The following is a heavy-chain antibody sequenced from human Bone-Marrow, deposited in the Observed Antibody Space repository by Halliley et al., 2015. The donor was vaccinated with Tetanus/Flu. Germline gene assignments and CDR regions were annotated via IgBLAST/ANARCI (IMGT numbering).Heavy chain of an antibody. V-gene: IGHV4-34*01. CDR3: ARVRRGFPTYNYGMDV. CDR1: GGSFSGYY. Sequence: GLVKPSETLSLTCAVYGGSFSGYYWSWIRQPPGKGLEWIGEINHSGSTNYNPSLKSRVTISVDTSKNQFSLKLSSVTAADTAVYYCARVRRGFPTYNYGMDVWGQGTTVTVSS. J-gene: IGHJ6*02. CDR2: INHSGST.